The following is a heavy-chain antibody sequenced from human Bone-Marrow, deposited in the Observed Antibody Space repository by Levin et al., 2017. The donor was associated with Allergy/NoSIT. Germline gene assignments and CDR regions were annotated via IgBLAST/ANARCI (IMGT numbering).Heavy chain of an antibody. J-gene: IGHJ4*02. CDR3: AKDQRGNIVVVVAAPGFDS. D-gene: IGHD2-15*01. Sequence: PGGSLRLSCAASGFTFGDYAMHWVRQVPGKGLEWVSSISWDSGKIAYADSVKGRFIISRDNAKKSLYLQMDSLRAEDTALYYCAKDQRGNIVVVVAAPGFDSWDPGTLVTVSS. V-gene: IGHV3-9*01. CDR2: ISWDSGKI. CDR1: GFTFGDYA.